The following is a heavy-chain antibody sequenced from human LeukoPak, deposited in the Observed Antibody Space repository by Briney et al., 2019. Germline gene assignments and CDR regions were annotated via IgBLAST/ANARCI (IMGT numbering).Heavy chain of an antibody. Sequence: GASVKVSCKASGYTFTSYYMHWVRQASGQGLEWMGIINPSGGSTSYAQKFQGRVTMTTDTSTSTAYMELRSLRSDDTAVYYCARVQSHHDYGDYDYYYYYYMDVWGKGTTVTVSS. D-gene: IGHD4-17*01. V-gene: IGHV1-46*01. CDR2: INPSGGST. J-gene: IGHJ6*03. CDR1: GYTFTSYY. CDR3: ARVQSHHDYGDYDYYYYYYMDV.